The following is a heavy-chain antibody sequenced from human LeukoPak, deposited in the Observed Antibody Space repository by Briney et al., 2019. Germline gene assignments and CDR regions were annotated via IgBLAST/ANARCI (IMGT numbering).Heavy chain of an antibody. D-gene: IGHD2-15*01. CDR3: ARDDSDLGYCSGGSCSFDY. CDR1: GYTFTSYG. CDR2: ISAYNGNT. V-gene: IGHV1-18*01. J-gene: IGHJ4*02. Sequence: ASVKVSCKASGYTFTSYGISWVRQAPGQGLEWMGWISAYNGNTNYAQKLQGRVTMTTDTSTSTAYMELRSLRSGDTAVYYCARDDSDLGYCSGGSCSFDYWGQGTLVTVSS.